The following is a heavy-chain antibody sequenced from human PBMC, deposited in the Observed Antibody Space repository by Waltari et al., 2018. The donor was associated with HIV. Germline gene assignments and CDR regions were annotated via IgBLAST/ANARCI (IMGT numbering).Heavy chain of an antibody. V-gene: IGHV3-9*01. Sequence: EVQLVESGGGLVQPGRSLRLSCAASGFTFDDYAMHWVRQVPGKGLEWVSGVNWNSDSIGYADSVKGRFTISRDNAKNSLYLQMNSLRLEDTAFYYCAKDGRDGVYVEHWGQGTLVTVSS. D-gene: IGHD2-8*01. J-gene: IGHJ1*01. CDR3: AKDGRDGVYVEH. CDR2: VNWNSDSI. CDR1: GFTFDDYA.